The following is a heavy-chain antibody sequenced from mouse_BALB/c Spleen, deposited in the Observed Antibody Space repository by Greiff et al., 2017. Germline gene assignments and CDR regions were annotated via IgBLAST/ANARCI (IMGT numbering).Heavy chain of an antibody. V-gene: IGHV1-69*01. J-gene: IGHJ4*01. CDR3: ARRGNSYDFYAMDY. CDR1: GYTFTDYW. CDR2: IDTSDSYT. Sequence: VQLQQPGAELVMPGASVKMSCKASGYTFTDYWMHWVKQRPGQGLEWIGAIDTSDSYTSYNQKFKGKATLTVDESSSTAYMQLSSLTSEDSAVYYCARRGNSYDFYAMDYWGQGTSVTVSS. D-gene: IGHD2-1*01.